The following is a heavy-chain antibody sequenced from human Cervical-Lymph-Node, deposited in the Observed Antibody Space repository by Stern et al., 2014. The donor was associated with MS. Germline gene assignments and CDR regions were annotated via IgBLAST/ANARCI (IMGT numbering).Heavy chain of an antibody. J-gene: IGHJ4*02. V-gene: IGHV1-3*01. CDR2: INAGNSNT. CDR3: ARGVVRGWNYALDY. CDR1: GHTFTTYV. D-gene: IGHD1-7*01. Sequence: QVQLVQSGAEVKKPGASVKVSCKASGHTFTTYVVHWVRQAPGQRLEWMGWINAGNSNTEYSQKFQGRVAFTRDTSASTAYMELSSLRSEDTAVYFCARGVVRGWNYALDYWGQGTLVTVSS.